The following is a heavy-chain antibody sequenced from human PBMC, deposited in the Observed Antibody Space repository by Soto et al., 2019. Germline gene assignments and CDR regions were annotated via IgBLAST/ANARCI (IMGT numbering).Heavy chain of an antibody. D-gene: IGHD5-12*01. CDR3: VRYCGTTLCNGVATRTFDY. J-gene: IGHJ4*02. CDR2: ISTSGSTV. CDR1: RFTFSAYE. Sequence: GGSLRLSCAASRFTFSAYEMHWFRQAPGKGLEWVSYISTSGSTVYYADSVKGRFTVSRDNTRNSLYLRMDSLRDEDTALYYCVRYCGTTLCNGVATRTFDYWGQGTLVTVSS. V-gene: IGHV3-48*03.